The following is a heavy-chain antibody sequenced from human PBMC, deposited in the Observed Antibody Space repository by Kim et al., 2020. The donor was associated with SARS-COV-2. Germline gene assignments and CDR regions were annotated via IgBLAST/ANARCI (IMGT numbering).Heavy chain of an antibody. Sequence: SQTLSLTCAISGNSISNNTASWHWIRQSPSRGLEWLGKTYYRSKWYYDSAASVKGRITIIPDTPKNQLSLQLNSVTPEDTAVYYCTRGVRTWGQGTLVTVSS. D-gene: IGHD3-16*02. J-gene: IGHJ5*02. CDR1: GNSISNNTAS. CDR3: TRGVRT. CDR2: TYYRSKWYY. V-gene: IGHV6-1*01.